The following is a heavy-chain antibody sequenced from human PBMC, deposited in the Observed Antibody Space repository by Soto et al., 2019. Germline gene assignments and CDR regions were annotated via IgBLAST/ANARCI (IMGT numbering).Heavy chain of an antibody. CDR3: ASGVVTAISFDY. Sequence: QVQLVESGGGVVQPGRSLRLSCAASGFTFSSYAMHWVRQAPGKGLEWVAVISYDGSNKYYADSVKGRFTISRDNSKNTLYLQMNSLRAEDTAVYYCASGVVTAISFDYWGQGTLVTVSS. CDR1: GFTFSSYA. D-gene: IGHD2-21*02. CDR2: ISYDGSNK. J-gene: IGHJ4*02. V-gene: IGHV3-30-3*01.